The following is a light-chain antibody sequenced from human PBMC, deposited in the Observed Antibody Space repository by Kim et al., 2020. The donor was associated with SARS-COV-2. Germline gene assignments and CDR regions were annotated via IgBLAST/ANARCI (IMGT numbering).Light chain of an antibody. CDR1: QSVSSY. CDR3: QQRSNWRGT. J-gene: IGKJ2*01. CDR2: DAS. V-gene: IGKV3-11*01. Sequence: EIVLTQSPATLSLSPGERATLSCRASQSVSSYLAWYQQKPGQAPRLLIYDASNRATGIPARFSGGGSGTDFTLTISSLEPEDFAVYYCQQRSNWRGTFGQGTKLEI.